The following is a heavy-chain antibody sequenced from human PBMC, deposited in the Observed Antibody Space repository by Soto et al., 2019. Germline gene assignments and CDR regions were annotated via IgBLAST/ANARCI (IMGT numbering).Heavy chain of an antibody. D-gene: IGHD2-2*01. V-gene: IGHV4-34*01. CDR1: GGSFSGYY. Sequence: QVQLQQWGAGLLKPSETLSLTCAVYGGSFSGYYWSWIRQPPGKGLEWIGEINHSGSTNYNPSLKSRVTISVDTSKNQFSLKLSSVTAADTAVYYCARVRMEVVVPAAIKVENWFDPWGQGTLVTVSS. J-gene: IGHJ5*02. CDR3: ARVRMEVVVPAAIKVENWFDP. CDR2: INHSGST.